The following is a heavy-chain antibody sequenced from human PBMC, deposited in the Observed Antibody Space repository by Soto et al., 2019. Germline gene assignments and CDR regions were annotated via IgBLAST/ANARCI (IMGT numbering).Heavy chain of an antibody. V-gene: IGHV1-18*01. D-gene: IGHD1-1*01. J-gene: IGHJ4*02. Sequence: QVHLVQSGAEVKKPGASVKVSCKGSGYAFTTYGITWVRQAPGQGLAWMGWISAHNGNTNYAQKLQGRGTVTRDTSTMTAYMALGYLRSSDTGVYDWERWRYGDYWGQGAGVPVSP. CDR1: GYAFTTYG. CDR3: ERWRYGDY. CDR2: ISAHNGNT.